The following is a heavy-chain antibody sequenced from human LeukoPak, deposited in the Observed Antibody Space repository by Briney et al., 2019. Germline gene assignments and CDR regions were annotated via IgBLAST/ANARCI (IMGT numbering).Heavy chain of an antibody. D-gene: IGHD3-10*01. CDR2: ISGSGSTR. J-gene: IGHJ4*02. CDR1: GFIFSSYA. Sequence: GGSLRLSCAASGFIFSSYALSWVRQAPGKGLEWVSTISGSGSTRHSADFVKGRFTISRDNSKNTLYLQMNSLRAEDTAVYYCAKELSTVRDYWGQGTLDTVSS. CDR3: AKELSTVRDY. V-gene: IGHV3-23*01.